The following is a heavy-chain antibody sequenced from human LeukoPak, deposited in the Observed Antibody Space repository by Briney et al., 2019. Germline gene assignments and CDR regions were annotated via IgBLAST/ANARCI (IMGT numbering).Heavy chain of an antibody. CDR1: GFTFSSYG. Sequence: SGGSLRLSCAASGFTFSSYGMHWVRQAPGKGLEWISYISGSGSSMYYADSVKGRFTISRDNAKNSLYLQMNSLRAEDTAVYYCATHDFSGAYYFDYWGQGTLVTVSS. CDR2: ISGSGSSM. V-gene: IGHV3-48*04. CDR3: ATHDFSGAYYFDY. D-gene: IGHD3-10*01. J-gene: IGHJ4*02.